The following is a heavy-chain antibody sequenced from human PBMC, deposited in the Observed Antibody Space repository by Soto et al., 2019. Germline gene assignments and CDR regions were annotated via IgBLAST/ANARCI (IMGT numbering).Heavy chain of an antibody. CDR3: ATGLLRYYAY. D-gene: IGHD3-9*01. CDR2: IKSKFDGETI. Sequence: GVQRLSCAASGFPFSSYGISWVRQDPGKGLEWAGRIKSKFDGETIDYAAPVKGRFTISRDDSKNIVYLQMNSLNTEDTAVYYCATGLLRYYAYWGHGTLVTVSS. V-gene: IGHV3-15*01. J-gene: IGHJ4*01. CDR1: GFPFSSYG.